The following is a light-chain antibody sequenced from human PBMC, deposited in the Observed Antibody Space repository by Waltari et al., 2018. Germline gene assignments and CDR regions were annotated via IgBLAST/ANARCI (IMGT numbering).Light chain of an antibody. V-gene: IGKV1-5*03. CDR1: QSISTW. Sequence: DLQMTQSPSTLSASVGDRVTSTCRTSQSISTWLAWYQQKPGKAPKLLIYKASSLENEVPSRFSGSGSGTEFTLNISSLQPDDFATFYCQQYKSYPPTFGGGTKVDIK. CDR3: QQYKSYPPT. CDR2: KAS. J-gene: IGKJ4*01.